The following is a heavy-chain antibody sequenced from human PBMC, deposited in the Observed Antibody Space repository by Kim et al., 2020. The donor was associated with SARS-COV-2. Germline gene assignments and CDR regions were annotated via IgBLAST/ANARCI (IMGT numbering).Heavy chain of an antibody. Sequence: SETLSLTCTVSGGSISSSSYYWGWIRQPPGKGLEWIGSIYYSGSTYYNPSLKSRVTISVDTSKNQFSLKLSSVTAADTAVYYCASSQRFFYGEGALFYMDVWGKGTTVTVSS. CDR3: ASSQRFFYGEGALFYMDV. J-gene: IGHJ6*03. CDR2: IYYSGST. CDR1: GGSISSSSYY. D-gene: IGHD3-10*01. V-gene: IGHV4-39*01.